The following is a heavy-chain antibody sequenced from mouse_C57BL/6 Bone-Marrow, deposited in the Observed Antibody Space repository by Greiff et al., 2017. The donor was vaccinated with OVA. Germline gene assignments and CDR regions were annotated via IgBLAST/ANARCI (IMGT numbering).Heavy chain of an antibody. V-gene: IGHV5-12*01. Sequence: EVQRVESGGGLVQPGGSLKLSCAASGFTFSDYYMSWVRQTSEKRLEWVAYISNGGGSTYYPDTVKGRLTISRDNAKNTLYLQMSRLKSEDTAMYYCARRGEYDNFDYGGQGTTLTVSS. CDR2: ISNGGGST. CDR1: GFTFSDYY. D-gene: IGHD2-4*01. J-gene: IGHJ2*01. CDR3: ARRGEYDNFDY.